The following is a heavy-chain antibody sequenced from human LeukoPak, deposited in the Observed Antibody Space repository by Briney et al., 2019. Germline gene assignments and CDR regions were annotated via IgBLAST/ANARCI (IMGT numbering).Heavy chain of an antibody. CDR3: ARDGEMATSDLQH. V-gene: IGHV1-46*01. CDR2: INPSGGST. D-gene: IGHD5-12*01. Sequence: ASVKVSCKASGYTFTSYYMHWVRQAPGQGLEWMGIINPSGGSTSYAQKFQGRVTMTRDTSTSTVYMEPSSLRSEDTAVYYCARDGEMATSDLQHWGQGTLVTVSS. CDR1: GYTFTSYY. J-gene: IGHJ1*01.